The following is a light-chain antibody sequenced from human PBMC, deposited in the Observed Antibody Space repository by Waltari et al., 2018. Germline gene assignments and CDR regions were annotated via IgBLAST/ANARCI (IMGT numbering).Light chain of an antibody. Sequence: DIVLTQSPDSLAFSLGERPTINFQSSQKVFYNSNDKKSLVFYQQKSGQPPTLLIYWASTRESGVPDRFSGSGSGTEFTLTISNLQAEDVAVYYCQQSFTTPPTFGQGTKLEIK. CDR3: QQSFTTPPT. V-gene: IGKV4-1*01. CDR1: QKVFYNSNDKKS. J-gene: IGKJ2*01. CDR2: WAS.